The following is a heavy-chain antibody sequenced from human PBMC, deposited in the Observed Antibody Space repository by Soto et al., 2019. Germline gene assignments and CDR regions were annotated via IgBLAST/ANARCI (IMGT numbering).Heavy chain of an antibody. CDR2: IYWDDDK. J-gene: IGHJ4*02. CDR1: GFSLSTSGVG. V-gene: IGHV2-5*02. Sequence: QITLKESGPTLVKPTQTLTLTCTFSGFSLSTSGVGVGWIRQPPGKALEWLALIYWDDDKRYSPSLKSRLTITKDTSKNQVVLTMTNIDPVDTATYYCAHSQDYGSGSYYYYWGQGTLVTVSS. D-gene: IGHD3-10*01. CDR3: AHSQDYGSGSYYYY.